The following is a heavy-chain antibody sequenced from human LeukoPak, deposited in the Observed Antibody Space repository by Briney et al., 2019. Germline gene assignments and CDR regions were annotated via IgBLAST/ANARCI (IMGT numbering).Heavy chain of an antibody. J-gene: IGHJ4*02. V-gene: IGHV3-48*02. CDR3: ARVLPCGAADSIDY. D-gene: IGHD6-13*01. CDR1: GFTFSRNS. CDR2: ISSSSSTI. Sequence: PGGSLRLSCAASGFTFSRNSMNWVRQAPGKGLEWVSYISSSSSTIYYEDSVKGRFTISRDNAKNSLYLQMNSLRDEDTAVYYCARVLPCGAADSIDYWGQGTLVTVSS.